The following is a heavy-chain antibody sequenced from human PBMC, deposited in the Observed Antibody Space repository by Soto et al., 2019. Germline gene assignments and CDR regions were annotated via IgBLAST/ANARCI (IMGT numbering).Heavy chain of an antibody. D-gene: IGHD3-3*01. CDR1: GDSMSPFY. CDR3: ARGVYDYGSGYYAGSGLDV. V-gene: IGHV4-59*13. J-gene: IGHJ6*02. CDR2: IYYSGNT. Sequence: QVPLQESGPGLVKPSETLSLTCTVSGDSMSPFYWNWIRQSPGKGLEWIGYIYYSGNTNYNPSLKSRVAISVDTSKNQFYLKMSSVTAADTAVYYCARGVYDYGSGYYAGSGLDVWGQGTTVTVSS.